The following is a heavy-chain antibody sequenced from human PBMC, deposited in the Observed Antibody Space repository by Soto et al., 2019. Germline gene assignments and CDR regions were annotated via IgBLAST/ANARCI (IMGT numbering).Heavy chain of an antibody. V-gene: IGHV4-59*01. CDR3: AREGNITVTDAFDV. CDR2: IYYSGST. J-gene: IGHJ3*01. Sequence: PSETLSLTCTVSGGSISSYYWSWIRQPPGKGLEWIGYIYYSGSTNYNPSLKSRVTISVDTSKNQFSLKLSSVTAADTAVYYCAREGNITVTDAFDVWGQGTMVTVSS. D-gene: IGHD4-17*01. CDR1: GGSISSYY.